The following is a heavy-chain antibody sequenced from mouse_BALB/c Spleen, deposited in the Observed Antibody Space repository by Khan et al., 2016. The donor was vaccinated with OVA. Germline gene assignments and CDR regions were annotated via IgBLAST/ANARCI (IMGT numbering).Heavy chain of an antibody. V-gene: IGHV5-6-5*01. J-gene: IGHJ3*01. Sequence: EVQLVESGGGLVKPGGSLKVSCAASGFTFSNYAMSWVRQTPEKRLEWVASISSGGSTYYPDSAKGRFTISRDNARNILYLQISSLRSDETAMYYCARDYWFVYWGQGTLVTVSA. CDR1: GFTFSNYA. CDR3: ARDYWFVY. CDR2: ISSGGST.